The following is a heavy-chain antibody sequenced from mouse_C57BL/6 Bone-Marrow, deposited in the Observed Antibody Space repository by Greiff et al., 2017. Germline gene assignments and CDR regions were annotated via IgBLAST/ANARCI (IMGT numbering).Heavy chain of an antibody. V-gene: IGHV1-7*01. CDR2: INPSSGYT. CDR3: ARTTTVVGRYFDV. D-gene: IGHD1-1*01. CDR1: GYTFTSYW. Sequence: VKLMESGAELAKPGASVKLSCKASGYTFTSYWMHWVKQRPGQGLEWIGYINPSSGYTKYNQKFKDKATLTADKSSSTAYMQLSSLTYEDSAVYYCARTTTVVGRYFDVWGTGTTVTVSS. J-gene: IGHJ1*03.